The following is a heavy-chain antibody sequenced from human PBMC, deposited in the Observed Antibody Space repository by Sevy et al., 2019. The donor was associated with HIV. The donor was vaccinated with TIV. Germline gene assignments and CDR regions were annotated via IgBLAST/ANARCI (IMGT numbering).Heavy chain of an antibody. V-gene: IGHV1-24*01. J-gene: IGHJ4*02. D-gene: IGHD3-16*02. CDR2: FVPEDGEI. CDR1: RYTLSEVS. CDR3: VIGDTPRLTGSGTRLKDQSLNYFEF. Sequence: ASVKVSCKVPRYTLSEVSMHWVRQAPGKGLEWMGGFVPEDGEIVYTQKFQGRDTVAEDTLTDTAYLEVTNLRSEDTATYFCVIGDTPRLTGSGTRLKDQSLNYFEFWGQGTLVTVSS.